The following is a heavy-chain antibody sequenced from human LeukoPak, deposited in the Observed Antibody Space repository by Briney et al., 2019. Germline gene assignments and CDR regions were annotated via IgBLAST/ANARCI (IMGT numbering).Heavy chain of an antibody. V-gene: IGHV1-69*02. J-gene: IGHJ4*02. Sequence: SVKVSCKASGGTFSSYTISWVRQAPGQGLEWMGRITPILGIANYAQKFQGRVTLTADKSTSTAYMELSSLRSEDTAVYYCARAPGGNAFDYWGQGTLVTVSS. CDR1: GGTFSSYT. CDR2: ITPILGIA. D-gene: IGHD4-23*01. CDR3: ARAPGGNAFDY.